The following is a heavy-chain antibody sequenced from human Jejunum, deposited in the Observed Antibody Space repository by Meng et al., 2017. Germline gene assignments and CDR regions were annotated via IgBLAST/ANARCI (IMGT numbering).Heavy chain of an antibody. Sequence: QRHLQESGPGLVKPSQTPSLTCIVSGASMGSGNYYWTWIRQHPGKGLEWIGYIYYSGSTYYNPSLQSLVTISIDMSENQFSLKLTSVTAADTAVYYCARVNWTSSYWYFDLWGRGTLVTVSS. J-gene: IGHJ2*01. V-gene: IGHV4-31*01. CDR1: GASMGSGNYY. CDR2: IYYSGST. CDR3: ARVNWTSSYWYFDL. D-gene: IGHD1-1*01.